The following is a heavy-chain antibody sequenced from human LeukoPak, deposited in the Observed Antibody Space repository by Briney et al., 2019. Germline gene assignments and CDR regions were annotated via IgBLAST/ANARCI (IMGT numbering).Heavy chain of an antibody. CDR3: ARGRSWNPLDAFDI. J-gene: IGHJ3*02. CDR2: MNPNSGNT. CDR1: GYTFTSYD. Sequence: ASVKVSCKVSGYTFTSYDINWVRQATGQGLEWMGWMNPNSGNTGYAQKFQGRVTITRNTSISTAYMELSSLRSEDTAVYYCARGRSWNPLDAFDIWGQGTMVTVSS. D-gene: IGHD6-13*01. V-gene: IGHV1-8*03.